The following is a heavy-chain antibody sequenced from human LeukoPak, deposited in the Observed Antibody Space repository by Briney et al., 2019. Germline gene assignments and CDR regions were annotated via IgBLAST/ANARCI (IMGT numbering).Heavy chain of an antibody. CDR1: GFTFSSYA. D-gene: IGHD2-15*01. CDR2: ITTSGGST. CDR3: AKYRYVIRRSCSEFDY. V-gene: IGHV3-23*01. J-gene: IGHJ4*02. Sequence: GGSLRLSCAASGFTFSSYAMSWVRQAPGKGLEWVSGITTSGGSTYYADSVKGRFTISRDNSKSTLYLQMNSLRADDTAVYYCAKYRYVIRRSCSEFDYWGQETLVTV.